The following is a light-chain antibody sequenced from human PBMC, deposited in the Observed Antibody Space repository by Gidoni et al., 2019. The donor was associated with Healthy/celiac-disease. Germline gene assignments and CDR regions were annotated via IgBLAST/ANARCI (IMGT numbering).Light chain of an antibody. V-gene: IGKV1-33*01. CDR1: QDISNY. CDR2: DAS. J-gene: IGKJ3*01. Sequence: DIQMTQSPSSLSASVGDRVTITCQASQDISNYLNWYQQKPGKAPKLLIYDASNLETGVPSRFSGSGPGTDFTFTISSLQPEDSATYYCQQYDNLPFTFGPGTKVDIK. CDR3: QQYDNLPFT.